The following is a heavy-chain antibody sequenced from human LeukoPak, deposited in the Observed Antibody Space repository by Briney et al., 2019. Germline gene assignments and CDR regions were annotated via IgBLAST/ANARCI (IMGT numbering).Heavy chain of an antibody. D-gene: IGHD3-3*01. J-gene: IGHJ4*02. CDR1: GGSISSGSYY. CDR2: IYTSGST. V-gene: IGHV4-61*02. CDR3: ARAIFGVVIVDY. Sequence: PSETLSLTCAVSGGSISSGSYYWSWIRQPAGKGLEWIGRIYTSGSTNYNPSLKSRVTMSVDTSKNQFSLKLSSVTAADTAVYYCARAIFGVVIVDYWGQGTLVTVSS.